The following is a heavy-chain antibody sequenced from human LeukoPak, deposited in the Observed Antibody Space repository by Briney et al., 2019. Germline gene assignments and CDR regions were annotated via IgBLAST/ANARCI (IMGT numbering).Heavy chain of an antibody. CDR3: ARDSSVSGSFDY. Sequence: ASVKVSCKASGYTFTAYYMHWVRQAPGQGLEWMGRINPNSGGTNYAQKFQGRVTMTRDTSISTAYMELSRLRSDDTAVYYCARDSSVSGSFDYWGQGTLVTASS. V-gene: IGHV1-2*06. CDR2: INPNSGGT. D-gene: IGHD3-10*01. CDR1: GYTFTAYY. J-gene: IGHJ4*02.